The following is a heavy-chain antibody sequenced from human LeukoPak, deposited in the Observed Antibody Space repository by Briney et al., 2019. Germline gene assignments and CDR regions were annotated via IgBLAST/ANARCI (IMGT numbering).Heavy chain of an antibody. CDR3: ASRVTGLGRVDY. Sequence: PSQTLSLTCTASGASISSGGYYWSWIRQHPGKGLEWIGYIYYSGSTYYNPSLKSRVTISVDTSKNQFSLKMNSVTAADTAVYYCASRVTGLGRVDYWGQGTLVTVSS. D-gene: IGHD3-16*01. V-gene: IGHV4-31*03. CDR1: GASISSGGYY. CDR2: IYYSGST. J-gene: IGHJ4*02.